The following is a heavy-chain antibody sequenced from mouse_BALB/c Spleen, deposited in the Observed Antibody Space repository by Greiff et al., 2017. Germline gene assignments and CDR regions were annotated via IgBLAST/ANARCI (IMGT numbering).Heavy chain of an antibody. J-gene: IGHJ4*01. CDR1: GYTFTSYV. CDR2: INPYNDGT. D-gene: IGHD2-3*01. Sequence: EVQVVESGPELVKPGASVKMSCKASGYTFTSYVMHWVKQKPGQGLEWIGYINPYNDGTKYNEKFKGKATLTSDKSSSTAYMELSSLTSEDSAVYYCARGAAWYDGYYDSAMDYWGQGTSVTVSS. CDR3: ARGAAWYDGYYDSAMDY. V-gene: IGHV1-14*01.